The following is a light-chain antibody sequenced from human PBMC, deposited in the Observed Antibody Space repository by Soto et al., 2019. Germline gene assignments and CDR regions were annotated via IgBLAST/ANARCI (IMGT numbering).Light chain of an antibody. V-gene: IGLV2-14*01. CDR1: SSDVGGYNH. CDR3: SSYTSSSSVV. J-gene: IGLJ2*01. CDR2: EVS. Sequence: QSVLTQPASVSGSPGQSITISCTGTSSDVGGYNHVSWYQQHPGKAPKLMIYEVSSRPSGVPNRFSGSKSANTASLTISGLQAEDEADYYCSSYTSSSSVVFGVGTKLTVL.